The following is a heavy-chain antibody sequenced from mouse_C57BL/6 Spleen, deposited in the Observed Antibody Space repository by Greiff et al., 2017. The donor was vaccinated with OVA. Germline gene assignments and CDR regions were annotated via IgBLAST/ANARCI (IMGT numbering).Heavy chain of an antibody. J-gene: IGHJ2*01. Sequence: DVKLVESGGGLVKPGGSLKLSCAASGFTFSSYAMSWVRQTPEKRLEWVATISDGGSYTYYPDNVKGRFTISRDNAKNNLYLQMSHLKSEDTAMYYCAREGYGSSSYYFDYWGQGTTLTVSS. V-gene: IGHV5-4*01. D-gene: IGHD1-1*01. CDR1: GFTFSSYA. CDR3: AREGYGSSSYYFDY. CDR2: ISDGGSYT.